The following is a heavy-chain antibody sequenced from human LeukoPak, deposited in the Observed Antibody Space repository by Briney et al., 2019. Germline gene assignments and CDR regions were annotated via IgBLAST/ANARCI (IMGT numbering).Heavy chain of an antibody. J-gene: IGHJ4*02. CDR1: GFTFSAYT. Sequence: GGSLRLSCAASGFTFSAYTMHWVRQAPGKGLEWVAVISYDGSYKYYADSVRGRFTFSRDNSKNTLYLQMNSLRAEDTAVYFCAKRGVVIRVILVGFHKEAYYFDSWGQGALVTVSS. D-gene: IGHD3-22*01. CDR3: AKRGVVIRVILVGFHKEAYYFDS. CDR2: ISYDGSYK. V-gene: IGHV3-30*04.